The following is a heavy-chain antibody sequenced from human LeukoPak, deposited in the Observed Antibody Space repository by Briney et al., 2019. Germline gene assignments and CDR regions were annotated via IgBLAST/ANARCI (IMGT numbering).Heavy chain of an antibody. CDR1: GYTFTGYY. CDR2: FDPEDGET. D-gene: IGHD1-26*01. CDR3: ATTIPSGSYYEMWAFDI. V-gene: IGHV1-24*01. Sequence: ASVKVSCKASGYTFTGYYMHWVRQAPGQGLEWMGGFDPEDGETIYAQKFQGRVTMTEDTSTDTAYMELSSLRSEDTAVYYCATTIPSGSYYEMWAFDIWGQGTMVTVSS. J-gene: IGHJ3*02.